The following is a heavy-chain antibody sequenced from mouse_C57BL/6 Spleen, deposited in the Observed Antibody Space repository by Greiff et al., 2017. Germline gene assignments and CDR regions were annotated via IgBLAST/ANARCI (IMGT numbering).Heavy chain of an antibody. Sequence: QVQLQQPGTELVKPGASVKLSCKASGYTFTSYWMHWVKQRPGQGLEWIGNINPSNGGTNYNEKFKGKATLTVDKSSSTAYMQLSSLTSEDSAVYYCASSLLYYDYDKGKNYWGQGTTLTASS. CDR1: GYTFTSYW. J-gene: IGHJ2*01. CDR2: INPSNGGT. CDR3: ASSLLYYDYDKGKNY. D-gene: IGHD2-4*01. V-gene: IGHV1-53*01.